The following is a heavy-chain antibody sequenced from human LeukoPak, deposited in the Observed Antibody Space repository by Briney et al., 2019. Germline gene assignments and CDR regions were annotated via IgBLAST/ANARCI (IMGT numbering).Heavy chain of an antibody. Sequence: GGSLRLSCAASGFTFSSYSMNWVRQAPGKGLEWVSSISSSSSYIYYADSVKGRFTISRDNAKNSLYLQMNSLRAEDTAVYYCARAGYCSSTSYYGYEYWGQGTLVTVSS. CDR1: GFTFSSYS. CDR2: ISSSSSYI. J-gene: IGHJ4*02. D-gene: IGHD2-2*03. V-gene: IGHV3-21*01. CDR3: ARAGYCSSTSYYGYEY.